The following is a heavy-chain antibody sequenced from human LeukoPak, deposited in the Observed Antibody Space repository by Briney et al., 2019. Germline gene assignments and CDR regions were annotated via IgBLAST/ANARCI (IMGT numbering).Heavy chain of an antibody. V-gene: IGHV4-59*01. J-gene: IGHJ4*02. CDR2: IFYSVST. CDR1: GGSISSYY. Sequence: SETLSLTCTVSGGSISSYYWSWIRQPPGKGLEWMGYIFYSVSTNYNPSLKSRVTISVDTPKNQFSLKLTSVTAADTAVYDCARVPLYSSGWTHDYWGQGTLVTVSS. CDR3: ARVPLYSSGWTHDY. D-gene: IGHD6-19*01.